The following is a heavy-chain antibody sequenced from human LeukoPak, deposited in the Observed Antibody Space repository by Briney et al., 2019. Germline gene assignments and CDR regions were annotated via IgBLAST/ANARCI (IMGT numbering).Heavy chain of an antibody. CDR1: GFTFSSYA. Sequence: GGSLRLSCAASGFTFSSYAMHWVRQAPGKGLEWVSTISSSGANTYYADSVKGRFTISRDNSKNTLYLQMNSLRAEDTAVYYCAKGGEYQLPGDYWGQGTLVTVSS. V-gene: IGHV3-23*01. CDR3: AKGGEYQLPGDY. CDR2: ISSSGANT. D-gene: IGHD2-2*01. J-gene: IGHJ4*02.